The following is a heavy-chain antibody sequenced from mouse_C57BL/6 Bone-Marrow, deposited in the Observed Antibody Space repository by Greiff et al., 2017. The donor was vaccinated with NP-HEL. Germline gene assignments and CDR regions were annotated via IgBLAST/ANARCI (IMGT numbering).Heavy chain of an antibody. J-gene: IGHJ2*01. CDR3: AYYYGSSYLDY. CDR2: IYPRSGNT. V-gene: IGHV1-81*01. D-gene: IGHD1-1*01. CDR1: GYTFTSYG. Sequence: QVQLKESGAELARPGASVKLSCKASGYTFTSYGISWVKQRTGQGLEWIGEIYPRSGNTYYNEKFKGTATLTADKSSSTAYMELRSLTSEDSAVYFCAYYYGSSYLDYWGQGTTLTVSS.